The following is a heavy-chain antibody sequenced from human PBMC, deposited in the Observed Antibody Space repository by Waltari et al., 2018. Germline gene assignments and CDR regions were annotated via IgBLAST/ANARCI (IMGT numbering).Heavy chain of an antibody. CDR2: IYPSGSR. CDR1: GYSISSGYY. J-gene: IGHJ1*01. CDR3: ARHQSVGVAAFAEYFQH. D-gene: IGHD2-15*01. V-gene: IGHV4-38-2*01. Sequence: QVQLQESGPGLVKPSETLSLTCAVSGYSISSGYYWGWIRQPPGKGLEWIGSIYPSGSRYYNRSVKGRVTKSVDTAKNEFSRKLSAVSAADTAVYYCARHQSVGVAAFAEYFQHWGQGTLVTVSS.